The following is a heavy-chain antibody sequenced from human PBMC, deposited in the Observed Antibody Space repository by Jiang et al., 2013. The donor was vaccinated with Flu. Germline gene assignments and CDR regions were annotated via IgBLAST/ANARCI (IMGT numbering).Heavy chain of an antibody. J-gene: IGHJ4*02. CDR2: IWYDGSNK. CDR1: GFTFSSYG. D-gene: IGHD3-3*01. CDR3: ARSYYDFWSGYYSALLFDY. Sequence: SLRLSCAASGFTFSSYGMHWVRQXPGKGLEWVAVIWYDGSNKYYADSVKGRFTISRDNSKNTLYLQMNSLRAEDTAVYYCARSYYDFWSGYYSALLFDYWGQGTLVTVSS. V-gene: IGHV3-33*01.